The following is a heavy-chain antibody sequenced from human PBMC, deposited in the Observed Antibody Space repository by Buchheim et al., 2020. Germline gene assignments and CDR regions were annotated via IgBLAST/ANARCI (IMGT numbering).Heavy chain of an antibody. Sequence: QVQLQESGPGLVKPSQTLSLTRTVSGGSISSGGYYWSWIRQHPGKGLEWIGYIYYSGSTYYNPSLKSRVTISVDTSKNQFSLKLSSVSAADTAVYYCAREAKYYDFWSGYYTRYYGMDVWGQGTT. J-gene: IGHJ6*02. V-gene: IGHV4-31*03. D-gene: IGHD3-3*01. CDR3: AREAKYYDFWSGYYTRYYGMDV. CDR1: GGSISSGGYY. CDR2: IYYSGST.